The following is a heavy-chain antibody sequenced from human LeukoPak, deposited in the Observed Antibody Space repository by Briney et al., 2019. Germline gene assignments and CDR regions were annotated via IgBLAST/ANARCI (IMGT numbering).Heavy chain of an antibody. J-gene: IGHJ4*02. V-gene: IGHV3-30*18. Sequence: GRSLRLSCAASGFTFSSYRMHWVRQAPGKGLEWVAVISYDGSNKYYADSVKGRFTISRDNSKNTLYLQMNSLRAEDTAVYYCAKDYDGVGDYWGQGTLVTVSS. CDR1: GFTFSSYR. D-gene: IGHD3-16*01. CDR2: ISYDGSNK. CDR3: AKDYDGVGDY.